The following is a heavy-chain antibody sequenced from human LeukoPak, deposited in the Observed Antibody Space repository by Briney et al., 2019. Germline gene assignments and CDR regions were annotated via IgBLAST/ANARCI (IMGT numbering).Heavy chain of an antibody. J-gene: IGHJ3*02. CDR2: ISSSGSTI. CDR1: GFTFSDYY. Sequence: GGSLRLSCAASGFTFSDYYMSWIRQAPGKGLEWVSYISSSGSTIYYADSVKGRFTISRDNAKNSLYLQMNSLRAEDTAVYYCARPSTVTHDAFDIWGQGTMVTVSS. D-gene: IGHD4-17*01. V-gene: IGHV3-11*04. CDR3: ARPSTVTHDAFDI.